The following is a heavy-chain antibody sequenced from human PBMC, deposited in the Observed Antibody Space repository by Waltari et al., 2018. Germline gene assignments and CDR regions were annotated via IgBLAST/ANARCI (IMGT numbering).Heavy chain of an antibody. CDR1: GYTFTSYD. V-gene: IGHV1-8*03. J-gene: IGHJ6*02. CDR3: ARGTRRYFAYGMDV. Sequence: QVQLVQSGAEVKKPGASVKVSCKASGYTFTSYDINWVRQATGQGLEWMGWMNPNSGNTGYAQKVQGRVTITRNTSISTADMELSSLRSEDTAVYYCARGTRRYFAYGMDVWGQGTTVTVSS. CDR2: MNPNSGNT. D-gene: IGHD1-1*01.